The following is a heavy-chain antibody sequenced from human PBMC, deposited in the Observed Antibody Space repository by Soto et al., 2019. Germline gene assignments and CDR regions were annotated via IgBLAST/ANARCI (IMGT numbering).Heavy chain of an antibody. Sequence: ESGGGVVQPGRSLRLSCAASGFIFSNYGIHWVRQAPGKGLEWVAVISYHGSNKYYADSVKGRFTISRDNSKNTLYLQMDSVIAEDTAVYYCAAGLAHCTNGVCPIVYWGQGTLVTVSS. V-gene: IGHV3-30*03. D-gene: IGHD2-8*01. CDR3: AAGLAHCTNGVCPIVY. CDR2: ISYHGSNK. CDR1: GFIFSNYG. J-gene: IGHJ4*02.